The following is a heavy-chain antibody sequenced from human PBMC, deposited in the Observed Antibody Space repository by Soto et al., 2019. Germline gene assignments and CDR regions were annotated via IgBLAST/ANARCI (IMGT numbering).Heavy chain of an antibody. CDR1: GGSFSGYY. CDR2: INHSGST. V-gene: IGHV4-34*01. Sequence: SETLSLTCAVYGGSFSGYYWSWIRQPPGKGLEWIGEINHSGSTNYNPSLKSRVTISVDTSKNQFSLKLSSVTAADTAVYYCARALGGYDLRPPKQWLDGWGQGTLVTVS. CDR3: ARALGGYDLRPPKQWLDG. J-gene: IGHJ4*02. D-gene: IGHD6-19*01.